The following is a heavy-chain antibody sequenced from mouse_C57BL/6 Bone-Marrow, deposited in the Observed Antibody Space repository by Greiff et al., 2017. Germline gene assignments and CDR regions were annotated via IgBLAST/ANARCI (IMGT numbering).Heavy chain of an antibody. CDR3: TRDYGSSSGWYFDV. D-gene: IGHD1-1*01. J-gene: IGHJ1*03. CDR2: IYPGNSDT. V-gene: IGHV1-5*01. CDR1: GYTFTSYW. Sequence: VQLQQSGTVLARPGASVKMSCKTSGYTFTSYWMHWVKQRPGQGLEWIGAIYPGNSDTSYNQKFKGKAKLTAVTSASTAYMELISLTNEDSAVYYCTRDYGSSSGWYFDVWGTGTTVTVSS.